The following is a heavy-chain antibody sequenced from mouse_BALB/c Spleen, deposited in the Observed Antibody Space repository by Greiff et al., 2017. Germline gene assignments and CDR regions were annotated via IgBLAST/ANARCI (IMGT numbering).Heavy chain of an antibody. Sequence: EVQLQESGPGLVKPSQSLSLTCTVTGYSITSDYAWNWIRQFPGNKLEWMGYISYSGSTSYNPSLKSRISITRDTSKNQFFLQLNSVTTEDTATYYCARGVYDAYAMDYWGQGTSVTVSS. CDR3: ARGVYDAYAMDY. D-gene: IGHD2-14*01. J-gene: IGHJ4*01. CDR2: ISYSGST. V-gene: IGHV3-2*02. CDR1: GYSITSDYA.